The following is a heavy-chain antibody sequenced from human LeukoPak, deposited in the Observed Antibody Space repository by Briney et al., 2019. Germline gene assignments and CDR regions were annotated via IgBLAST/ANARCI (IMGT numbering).Heavy chain of an antibody. CDR1: GFTFSSYA. V-gene: IGHV3-23*01. J-gene: IGHJ4*02. CDR2: IGGSGGST. CDR3: AKTPSQLPYYFDY. Sequence: GGSLRLSCAASGFTFSSYAMSWVRQAPGKGLEWVSAIGGSGGSTYYADSVKGRFTISRDNSKNTLYLQMNSLRAEDTAVYYCAKTPSQLPYYFDYWGQGTLVTVSS. D-gene: IGHD1-26*01.